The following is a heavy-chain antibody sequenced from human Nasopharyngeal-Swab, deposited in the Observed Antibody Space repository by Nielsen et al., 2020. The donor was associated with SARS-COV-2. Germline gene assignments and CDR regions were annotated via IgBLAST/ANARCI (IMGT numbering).Heavy chain of an antibody. CDR1: GFTFSPYT. D-gene: IGHD3-10*01. J-gene: IGHJ4*02. CDR2: ITSGNSV. V-gene: IGHV3-48*04. CDR3: ARGRGGGYVDY. Sequence: GESLKISCATSGFTFSPYTMTWVRQAPGKGLQWISYITSGNSVQYADSVRGGFTISRDNAKNSLYPQMNSLTAEDTAVYYCARGRGGGYVDYWGQGTLVTVSS.